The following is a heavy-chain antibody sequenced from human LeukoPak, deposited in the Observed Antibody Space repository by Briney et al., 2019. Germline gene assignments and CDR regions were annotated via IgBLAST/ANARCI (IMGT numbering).Heavy chain of an antibody. CDR2: ISDDGSNN. Sequence: PGGSLRLSCAASGFTFSSYAMHWVRQAPGKGLEWMTVISDDGSNNHYAEFVKGRFTMSRDNSKNTVYLQMNNLTPEDTAVYYCAKPGRYCSATNCYTYFDYWGQGTLVTVSS. D-gene: IGHD2-2*02. CDR3: AKPGRYCSATNCYTYFDY. V-gene: IGHV3-30-3*01. CDR1: GFTFSSYA. J-gene: IGHJ4*02.